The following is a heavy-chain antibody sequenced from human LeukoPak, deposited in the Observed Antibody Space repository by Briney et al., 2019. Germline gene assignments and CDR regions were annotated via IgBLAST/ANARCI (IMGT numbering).Heavy chain of an antibody. Sequence: ASVKVSCKASGGTFSSYAISWVRQAPGQGLEWMGGIIPIFGTANYAQKFQGRVTITADESTSTAYMELSSLRSEDSAVYYCARDLKTGAHGMDVWGQGTTVTVSS. V-gene: IGHV1-69*13. CDR1: GGTFSSYA. CDR2: IIPIFGTA. J-gene: IGHJ6*02. D-gene: IGHD3-10*01. CDR3: ARDLKTGAHGMDV.